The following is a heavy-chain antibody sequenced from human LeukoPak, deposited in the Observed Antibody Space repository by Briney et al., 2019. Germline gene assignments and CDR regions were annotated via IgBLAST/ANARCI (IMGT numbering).Heavy chain of an antibody. J-gene: IGHJ4*02. D-gene: IGHD3-16*02. CDR2: IYYSGST. CDR1: GYSISSGYY. V-gene: IGHV4-38-2*02. CDR3: ARLDYVWGSYRYIGY. Sequence: SETLSLTCTVSGYSISSGYYWGWIRQPPGKGLEWIGSIYYSGSTYYNPSLKSRVTISVDTSKNQFSLKLSSVTAADTAVYYCARLDYVWGSYRYIGYWGQGTLVTVSS.